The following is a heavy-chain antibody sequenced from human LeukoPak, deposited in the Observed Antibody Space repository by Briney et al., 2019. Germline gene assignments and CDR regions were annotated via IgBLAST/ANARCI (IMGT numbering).Heavy chain of an antibody. V-gene: IGHV1-18*01. CDR3: ARSIAVAGTTDY. D-gene: IGHD6-19*01. CDR2: ISAYNGNT. J-gene: IGHJ4*02. Sequence: ASVKVSFTASGYTFTIHGISWVRQAPGQGLEWMGWISAYNGNTNYAQKLQGRVTMTTDTSTSTAYMELRSLRSDDTAVYYCARSIAVAGTTDYWGQGTLVTVSS. CDR1: GYTFTIHG.